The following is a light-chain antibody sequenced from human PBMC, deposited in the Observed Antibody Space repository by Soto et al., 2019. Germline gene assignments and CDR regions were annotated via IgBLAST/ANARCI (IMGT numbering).Light chain of an antibody. CDR3: QHYNSYSET. J-gene: IGKJ1*01. CDR1: HTISSW. CDR2: KAS. Sequence: DIQMTQSPSTLSGSVGDRVTITCRAGHTISSWLAWYQQKPGKAPKLLIYKASTLKSGVPSRFSGSGSGTEFTLTISSLQPDDFATYYCQHYNSYSETFGQGTKVDIK. V-gene: IGKV1-5*03.